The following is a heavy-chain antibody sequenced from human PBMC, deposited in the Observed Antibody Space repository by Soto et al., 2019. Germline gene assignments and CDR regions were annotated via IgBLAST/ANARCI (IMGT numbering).Heavy chain of an antibody. D-gene: IGHD2-15*01. J-gene: IGHJ4*02. Sequence: PGESLKISCAASGFTFSSYSMNWVRQAPGKGLEWISYIRSSDGTISYADSVKGRFTVSRDDANNSLYLQMNSLRAEDTAMYFCARDCIYAFDSWGQGALVSVPS. CDR3: ARDCIYAFDS. CDR2: IRSSDGTI. V-gene: IGHV3-48*01. CDR1: GFTFSSYS.